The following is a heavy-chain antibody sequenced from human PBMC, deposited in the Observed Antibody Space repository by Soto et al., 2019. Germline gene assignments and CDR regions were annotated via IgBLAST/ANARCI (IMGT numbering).Heavy chain of an antibody. CDR3: ARVRYCSSTSCYTRFDY. J-gene: IGHJ4*02. CDR2: INPSGGST. V-gene: IGHV1-46*01. Sequence: GASVKASCKASGYTFTSYYMHWVRQSPGQGLEWMGIINPSGGSTSYAQKFQGRVTMTRDTSTSTVYMELSSLRSEDTAVYYCARVRYCSSTSCYTRFDYWGQGTLVTVSS. D-gene: IGHD2-2*02. CDR1: GYTFTSYY.